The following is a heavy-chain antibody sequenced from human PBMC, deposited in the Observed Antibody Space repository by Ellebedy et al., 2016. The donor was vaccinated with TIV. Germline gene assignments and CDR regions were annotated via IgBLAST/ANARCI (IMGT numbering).Heavy chain of an antibody. J-gene: IGHJ3*01. V-gene: IGHV3-20*04. CDR3: HAPPEV. CDR2: INWNGGST. Sequence: GESLKISCAASGFTFDDYGMSWVRQAPGKGLEWVSGINWNGGSTGYADSVKGRFSISRDNAKNAVNLQMSSLRAEDSAVYYCHAPPEVWGQGTTVTVSS. CDR1: GFTFDDYG.